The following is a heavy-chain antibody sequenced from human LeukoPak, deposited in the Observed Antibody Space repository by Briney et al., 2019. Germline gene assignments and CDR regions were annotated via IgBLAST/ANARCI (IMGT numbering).Heavy chain of an antibody. CDR2: INANSGDT. V-gene: IGHV1-2*02. J-gene: IGHJ4*02. CDR3: AREISGYSDY. Sequence: RASVKVSCKASGYTFAGYYMHWVRLAPGQGLEWMGWINANSGDTKYAQRFQGRVTMTRDTSFSTAYMELSRLRSDDTAIYYCAREISGYSDYWGQGTLVTVSS. CDR1: GYTFAGYY. D-gene: IGHD3-22*01.